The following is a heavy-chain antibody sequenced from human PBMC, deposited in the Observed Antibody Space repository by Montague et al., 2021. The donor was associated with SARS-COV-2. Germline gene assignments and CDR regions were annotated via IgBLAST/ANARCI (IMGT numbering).Heavy chain of an antibody. CDR3: ARSRGNLQWPFYYYYGMDV. CDR2: IYHSGST. D-gene: IGHD6-19*01. CDR1: GGSISSSNW. Sequence: SETLSLTCAVSGGSISSSNWWSWVRQPPGKGLEWIGEIYHSGSTNYNPSLKSRVTISVDKSKNQFSLKLSAVTAADTAVHYCARSRGNLQWPFYYYYGMDVWGQGTTVTVSS. J-gene: IGHJ6*02. V-gene: IGHV4-4*02.